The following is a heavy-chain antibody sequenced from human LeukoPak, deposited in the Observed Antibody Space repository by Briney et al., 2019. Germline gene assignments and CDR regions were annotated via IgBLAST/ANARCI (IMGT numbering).Heavy chain of an antibody. Sequence: SETLSLTCTVSGGSISSYYWSWIRQPPGKGLEWIGYIYYGGSTNYNPSLKSRVTISVDTSKNQFSLKLSSVTAADTAVYYCARSEYSSSWALFDYWGQGTLVTVSS. CDR3: ARSEYSSSWALFDY. CDR2: IYYGGST. V-gene: IGHV4-59*01. J-gene: IGHJ4*02. CDR1: GGSISSYY. D-gene: IGHD6-13*01.